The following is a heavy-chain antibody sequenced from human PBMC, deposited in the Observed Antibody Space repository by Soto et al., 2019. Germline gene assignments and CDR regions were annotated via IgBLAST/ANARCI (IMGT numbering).Heavy chain of an antibody. Sequence: LRLSCAASGFPFSTYPMNWVRQVPGKGLEWVSGISGSGISTFYADSVKGRFTISRDNSKNTVYLQMNRLRAEDTALYYCVKLPVTTASYYYFGMDVWGQGTTVTVSS. CDR3: VKLPVTTASYYYFGMDV. CDR2: ISGSGIST. CDR1: GFPFSTYP. D-gene: IGHD4-4*01. J-gene: IGHJ6*02. V-gene: IGHV3-23*01.